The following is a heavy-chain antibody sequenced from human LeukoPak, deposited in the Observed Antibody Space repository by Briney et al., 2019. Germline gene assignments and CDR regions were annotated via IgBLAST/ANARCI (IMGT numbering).Heavy chain of an antibody. D-gene: IGHD2-2*01. V-gene: IGHV3-49*03. CDR3: SRVERSSINNYYYYMAV. J-gene: IGHJ6*03. Sequence: SGGSLRLSCTAFGFTFRENAMIWFRQSPGKGLEWVSLSRSRAHGGTTEYAASVMGRFTMSRDDSKNIAYLQMNSLETEDTAVYYCSRVERSSINNYYYYMAVWGKGTSVNVSS. CDR1: GFTFRENA. CDR2: SRSRAHGGTT.